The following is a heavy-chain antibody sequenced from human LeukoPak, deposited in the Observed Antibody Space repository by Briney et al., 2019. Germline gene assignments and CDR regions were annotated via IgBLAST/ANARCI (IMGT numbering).Heavy chain of an antibody. CDR3: AKGSYYDSSGSFYFDY. V-gene: IGHV3-23*01. Sequence: PGGSLRLSCAAPGFTFSSYAMSWVRQAPGKGLEWVSGISGSGDNTYYADSVKGRFTISRDNSKNTLYVQVNSLGTEDTAAYYCAKGSYYDSSGSFYFDYWGQGTPVTVSS. J-gene: IGHJ4*02. CDR2: ISGSGDNT. CDR1: GFTFSSYA. D-gene: IGHD3-22*01.